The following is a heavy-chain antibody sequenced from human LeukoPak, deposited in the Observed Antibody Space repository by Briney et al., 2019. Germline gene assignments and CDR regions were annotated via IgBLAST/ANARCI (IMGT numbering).Heavy chain of an antibody. CDR2: IYYSGST. J-gene: IGHJ4*02. CDR1: GGSISSYY. Sequence: SETLSLTCTVSGGSISSYYWSWIRQPPGKGLEWIGYIYYSGSTNYNPSLKSRVTISVDTSKNQFSLKLSSVTAADTAVYYCARWGESVNYWGQGTLVTVSS. CDR3: ARWGESVNY. V-gene: IGHV4-59*01. D-gene: IGHD3-16*01.